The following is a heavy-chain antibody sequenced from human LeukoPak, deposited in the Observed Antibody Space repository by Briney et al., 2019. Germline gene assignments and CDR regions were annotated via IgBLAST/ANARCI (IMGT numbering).Heavy chain of an antibody. CDR3: ARAEWWYFDL. CDR2: INHSGST. J-gene: IGHJ2*01. V-gene: IGHV4-34*01. D-gene: IGHD3-3*01. Sequence: SETLSLTCAVYGGSFSGYYWSWIRQPPGKGLEWIGEINHSGSTTYNLSLKSRVTISIDTSKNQLSLKLSSVTAADTAVYYCARAEWWYFDLWGRGTLVTVSS. CDR1: GGSFSGYY.